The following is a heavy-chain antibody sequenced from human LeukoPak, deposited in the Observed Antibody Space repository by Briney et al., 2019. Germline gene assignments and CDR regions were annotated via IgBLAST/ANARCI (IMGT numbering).Heavy chain of an antibody. CDR2: IIPMFGTT. J-gene: IGHJ6*03. Sequence: PVKVSCKASGYTFTSYGISWVRQAPGQGLEWMGEIIPMFGTTNYAQKLQGRVTITADKFTSTAYMELSSLTSEDTAVYYCASRFGGAYYFYMDVWGKGTPVTVSS. D-gene: IGHD3-10*01. V-gene: IGHV1-69*06. CDR3: ASRFGGAYYFYMDV. CDR1: GYTFTSYG.